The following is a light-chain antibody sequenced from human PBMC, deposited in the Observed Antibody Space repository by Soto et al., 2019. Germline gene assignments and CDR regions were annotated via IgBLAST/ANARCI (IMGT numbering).Light chain of an antibody. J-gene: IGLJ2*01. V-gene: IGLV2-23*03. CDR3: CSYAGGSTFVV. CDR2: EGS. Sequence: QSALTQPASVSGSPGQSITISCTGTSSDFGTYNLVSWYQQHPGKAPKLMIYEGSKRPSGVSNRFSGSKSGNTASLTISGLQAEDVADYYCCSYAGGSTFVVFGGGTKLTVL. CDR1: SSDFGTYNL.